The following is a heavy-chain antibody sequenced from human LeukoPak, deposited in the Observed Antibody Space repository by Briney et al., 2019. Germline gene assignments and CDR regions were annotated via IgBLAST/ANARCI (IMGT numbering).Heavy chain of an antibody. V-gene: IGHV3-23*01. J-gene: IGHJ4*02. CDR3: AKACYYDSSGYPNGY. Sequence: GSLRLSFAASLFTLRSYAMSWVRQPPWRGLEWVSAISDSGGSTYYADSVKVQFTISRDNSKNKLYQQMNSLGAEDTAVYDCAKACYYDSSGYPNGYWGQGTLVTVSS. CDR1: LFTLRSYA. D-gene: IGHD3-22*01. CDR2: ISDSGGST.